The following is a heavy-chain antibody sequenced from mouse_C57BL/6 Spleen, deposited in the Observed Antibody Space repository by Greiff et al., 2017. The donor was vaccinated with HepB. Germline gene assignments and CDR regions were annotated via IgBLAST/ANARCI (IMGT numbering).Heavy chain of an antibody. Sequence: VQLQQPGAELVKPGASVKLSCKASGYTFTSYWMQWVKQRPGQGLEWIGEIDPSDSYTNYNQKFKGKATLTVDTSSSTAYMQLSSLTSEDSAVYYWARRPNYYGSSYWYFDVWGTGTTVTVSS. CDR3: ARRPNYYGSSYWYFDV. CDR2: IDPSDSYT. J-gene: IGHJ1*03. V-gene: IGHV1-50*01. D-gene: IGHD1-1*01. CDR1: GYTFTSYW.